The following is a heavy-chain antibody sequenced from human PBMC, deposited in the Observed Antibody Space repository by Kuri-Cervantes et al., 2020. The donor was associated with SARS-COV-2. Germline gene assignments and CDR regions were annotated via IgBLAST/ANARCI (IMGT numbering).Heavy chain of an antibody. CDR1: GDSFDYRF. CDR2: ITPFNGNT. J-gene: IGHJ3*01. Sequence: SVKVSCKASGDSFDYRFVHWVRQAPGQAPEWMGWITPFNGNTKYAQRFQDRVTITRDRSKSTAYMELNSLRSEDTAIYYCARSGPGAISKEDDAFDVWGQGTKVTVSS. V-gene: IGHV1-45*01. D-gene: IGHD2-21*01. CDR3: ARSGPGAISKEDDAFDV.